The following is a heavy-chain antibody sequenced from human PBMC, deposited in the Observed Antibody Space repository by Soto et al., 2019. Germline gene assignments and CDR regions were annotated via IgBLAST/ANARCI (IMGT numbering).Heavy chain of an antibody. J-gene: IGHJ4*02. CDR1: GFTFSDHW. CDR3: ARGNSSGPDY. D-gene: IGHD6-19*01. CDR2: INSDGSTT. Sequence: EVQLVESGGGVVQPGGSLRLSCAASGFTFSDHWMHWVRQVPGKGLVWVARINSDGSTTTYADSVKGRFTISRANARNTLYLQMDSLRAGDTALYYCARGNSSGPDYWGQGTLVTVSS. V-gene: IGHV3-74*01.